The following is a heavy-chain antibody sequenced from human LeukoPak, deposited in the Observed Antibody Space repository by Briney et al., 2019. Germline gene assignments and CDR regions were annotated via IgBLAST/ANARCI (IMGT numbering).Heavy chain of an antibody. CDR3: ARAIAYGDYAFDI. J-gene: IGHJ3*02. Sequence: GGSLRLSCAAFGFTVSSNYMSWVRQAPGKGLEWVSVIYSGGSTYYADSVKGRFTISRDNSKNTLYLQMNSLRAEDTAVYYCARAIAYGDYAFDIWGQGTMVTVSS. D-gene: IGHD4-17*01. V-gene: IGHV3-53*01. CDR2: IYSGGST. CDR1: GFTVSSNY.